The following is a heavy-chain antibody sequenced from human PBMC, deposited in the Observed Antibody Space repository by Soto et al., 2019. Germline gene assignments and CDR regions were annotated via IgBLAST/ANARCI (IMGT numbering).Heavy chain of an antibody. D-gene: IGHD4-17*01. V-gene: IGHV3-7*01. Sequence: SLRLSCAASGFTFSNYWMSWVRQAPGKVLEWVANVKQDGSEKYYVDSVKGRFTISRDNAKNSLSLQMNSLRPEDTAVYYCARDAGHDYGTRRVDYLGQGSLVTVSS. J-gene: IGHJ4*02. CDR3: ARDAGHDYGTRRVDY. CDR1: GFTFSNYW. CDR2: VKQDGSEK.